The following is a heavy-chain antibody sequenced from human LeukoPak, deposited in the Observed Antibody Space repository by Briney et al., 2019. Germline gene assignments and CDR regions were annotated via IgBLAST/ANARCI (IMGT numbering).Heavy chain of an antibody. D-gene: IGHD5-18*01. CDR3: ARVMTTVTRGYSYGYGY. J-gene: IGHJ4*02. CDR1: GYTFTGYY. V-gene: IGHV1-2*02. Sequence: GASVKVSCKASGYTFTGYYMHWVRPAPGQGLEWMGWINPNSGGTNYAQKFQGRVTMTRDTSISTAYMELSRLRSDDTPVYYCARVMTTVTRGYSYGYGYWGQGTLVTVSS. CDR2: INPNSGGT.